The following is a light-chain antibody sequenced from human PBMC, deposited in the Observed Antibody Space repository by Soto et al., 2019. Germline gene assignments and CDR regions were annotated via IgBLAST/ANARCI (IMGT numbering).Light chain of an antibody. CDR2: KAS. CDR3: QQYNSYSWT. CDR1: QSIDSW. V-gene: IGKV1-5*03. Sequence: DIQMTQSPSTLSASVGDRVTITCRASQSIDSWLAWHQQKPGKAPKLLISKASSLESGVPSRFSGSGSGTEFTLTISSLQPDDFATYYCQQYNSYSWTFGQGTKVDI. J-gene: IGKJ1*01.